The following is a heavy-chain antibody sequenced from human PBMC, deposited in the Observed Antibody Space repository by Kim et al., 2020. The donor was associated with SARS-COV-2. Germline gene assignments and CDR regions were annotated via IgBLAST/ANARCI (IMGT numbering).Heavy chain of an antibody. CDR3: AKDLGRQWLGNLNNGFDY. CDR1: GFTFDDYA. D-gene: IGHD6-19*01. Sequence: GGSLRLSCAASGFTFDDYAMHWVRQAPGKGLEWVSGISWNSGSIGYADSVKGRFTISRDNAKNSLYLQMNSLRAEDTALYYCAKDLGRQWLGNLNNGFDYWGQGTLVTVSS. V-gene: IGHV3-9*01. J-gene: IGHJ4*02. CDR2: ISWNSGSI.